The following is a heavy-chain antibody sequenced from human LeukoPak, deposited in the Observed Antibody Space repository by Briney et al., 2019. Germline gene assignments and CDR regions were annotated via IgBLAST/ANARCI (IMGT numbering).Heavy chain of an antibody. CDR3: ARELGGFGD. V-gene: IGHV4-31*03. CDR2: IYYSGRT. Sequence: SQTLSLTCTVSGASISRGGYYWSWIRQHPGKGLEWIGYIYYSGRTYYNRSLKSRFTISVDTSKNQFSLKLSSVTAADTAVYYCARELGGFGDWGQGTLVTVSS. CDR1: GASISRGGYY. D-gene: IGHD3-10*01. J-gene: IGHJ4*02.